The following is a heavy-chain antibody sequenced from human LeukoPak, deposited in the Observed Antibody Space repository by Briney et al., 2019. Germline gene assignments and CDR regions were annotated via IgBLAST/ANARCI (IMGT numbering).Heavy chain of an antibody. V-gene: IGHV5-51*01. CDR3: ARSPFYYFDY. CDR2: IHPGDSDT. Sequence: GASLKISCKGSGYSFTNYWIGWVRPMPGKGLEWVGIIHPGDSDTRYSPTFQGQVTISIDKSISTAYLQWSSLKASDTAMYYCARSPFYYFDYWGQGTLASVPS. D-gene: IGHD2-8*01. J-gene: IGHJ4*02. CDR1: GYSFTNYW.